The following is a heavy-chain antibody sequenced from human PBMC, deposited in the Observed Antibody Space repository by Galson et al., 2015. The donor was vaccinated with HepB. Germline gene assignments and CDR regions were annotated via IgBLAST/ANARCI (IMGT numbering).Heavy chain of an antibody. CDR3: ARVGGSSWGDY. Sequence: ETLSLTCTVSGYSISSGYYWSWIRQPPGKGLEWIGEINHSGSTNYNPSLKSRVTISVDTSKNQFSLKLSSVTAADTAVYYCARVGGSSWGDYWGQGTLVTVSS. CDR1: GYSISSGYY. D-gene: IGHD6-13*01. V-gene: IGHV4-38-2*02. J-gene: IGHJ4*02. CDR2: INHSGST.